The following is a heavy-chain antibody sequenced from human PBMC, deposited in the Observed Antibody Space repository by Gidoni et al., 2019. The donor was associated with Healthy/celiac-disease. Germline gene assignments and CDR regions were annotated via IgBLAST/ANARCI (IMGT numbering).Heavy chain of an antibody. Sequence: EVQLVESGGGLVKPGGSLSPSWAASGFPFSSYSVNWVRQAPGKGLEWVSSISSSSSYIYYADSVKGRFTISRDNAKNSLYLQMNSLRAEDTAVYYCARDLYGDYSFDYWGQGTLVTVSS. CDR2: ISSSSSYI. CDR3: ARDLYGDYSFDY. V-gene: IGHV3-21*01. D-gene: IGHD4-17*01. J-gene: IGHJ4*02. CDR1: GFPFSSYS.